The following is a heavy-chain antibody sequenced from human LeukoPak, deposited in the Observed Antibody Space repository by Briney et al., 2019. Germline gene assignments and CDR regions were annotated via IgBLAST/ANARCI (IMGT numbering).Heavy chain of an antibody. V-gene: IGHV4-4*07. J-gene: IGHJ4*02. D-gene: IGHD6-19*01. CDR3: ATYSSGWLFFDY. CDR2: IYTTGNT. CDR1: GGSLRIYD. Sequence: SEPVSLLCTLSGGSLRIYDWRWIRHPTGKGLEWIGRIYTTGNTNYHPSLKSRVTMSVDTSKNQFSLKLSSVTAADTAMYYCATYSSGWLFFDYWGPGTLVTVS.